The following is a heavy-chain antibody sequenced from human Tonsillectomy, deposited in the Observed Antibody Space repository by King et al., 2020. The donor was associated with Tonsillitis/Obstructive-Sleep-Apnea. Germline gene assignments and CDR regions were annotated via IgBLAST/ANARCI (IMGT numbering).Heavy chain of an antibody. CDR1: GFTFGDYY. J-gene: IGHJ4*02. V-gene: IGHV3-11*05. Sequence: VQLVESGGGLVKPGGSLRLSCAASGFTFGDYYMSWIRQAPGKGLEWVSYISLNNINTDYADSVKGRFTISRDNARNSLYLPMNSLRADDTAVYYCARDAFGYNYGVDHWGQGTLVTVSS. CDR3: ARDAFGYNYGVDH. D-gene: IGHD5-18*01. CDR2: ISLNNINT.